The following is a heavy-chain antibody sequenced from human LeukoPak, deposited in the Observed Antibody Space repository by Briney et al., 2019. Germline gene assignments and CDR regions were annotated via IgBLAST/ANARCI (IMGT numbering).Heavy chain of an antibody. D-gene: IGHD2-2*01. CDR1: GFTFSSYS. CDR2: ISSSSSYI. Sequence: GGSLRLSCAASGFTFSSYSMNWVRQAPGKGLEWVSSISSSSSYIYYADSVKGRFTISRDNAKNSLYLQMNSLRAEDTAVYYCARPTVPAAMAGWFDPWGQGTLVIVSS. J-gene: IGHJ5*02. CDR3: ARPTVPAAMAGWFDP. V-gene: IGHV3-21*01.